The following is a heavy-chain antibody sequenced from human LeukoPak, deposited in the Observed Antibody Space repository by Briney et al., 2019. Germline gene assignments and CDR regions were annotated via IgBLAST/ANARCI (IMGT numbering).Heavy chain of an antibody. J-gene: IGHJ2*01. Sequence: SETLSLTCAVYGGSFSGYYWSWIPQPPGKGLEWVGEVNHGGGANYSPSLKSRVTMSVDTSKNHFSLELSSVTAADTAIYYCARANAVTTVLFDLWGRGTLVTVSS. CDR3: ARANAVTTVLFDL. CDR2: VNHGGGA. V-gene: IGHV4-34*01. CDR1: GGSFSGYY. D-gene: IGHD4-17*01.